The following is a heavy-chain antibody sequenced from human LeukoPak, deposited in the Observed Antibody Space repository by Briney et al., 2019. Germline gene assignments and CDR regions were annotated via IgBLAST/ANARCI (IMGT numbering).Heavy chain of an antibody. CDR1: GFTFSSYA. V-gene: IGHV3-30-3*01. D-gene: IGHD6-13*01. Sequence: QPGRSLRLSCAASGFTFSSYAMHWVRQAPGKGLEWVAVISYDGSNKYYADSVKGRFTISRDNSKNTLYLQMNSLRAEDTAVYYCARDSGAAAGFFDYWGQGTLVTVSS. CDR3: ARDSGAAAGFFDY. J-gene: IGHJ4*02. CDR2: ISYDGSNK.